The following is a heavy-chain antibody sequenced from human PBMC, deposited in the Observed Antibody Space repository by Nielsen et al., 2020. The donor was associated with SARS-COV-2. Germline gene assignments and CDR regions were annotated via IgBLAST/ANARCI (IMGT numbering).Heavy chain of an antibody. V-gene: IGHV3-23*01. CDR3: ARDIPYSSSWYGVYYYYYYDMDV. CDR2: ISGSGGST. Sequence: GESLNLACASTGFTFSSYAMSRVRQHQAKGREWVSAISGSGGSTYYADPVKGRFTISRDNSKNTLYLQMNSLRAEDTAVYYCARDIPYSSSWYGVYYYYYYDMDVWCQGTTVTVSS. CDR1: GFTFSSYA. D-gene: IGHD6-13*01. J-gene: IGHJ6*02.